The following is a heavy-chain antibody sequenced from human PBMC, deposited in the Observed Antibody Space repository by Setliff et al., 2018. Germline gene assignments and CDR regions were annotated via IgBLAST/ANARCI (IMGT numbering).Heavy chain of an antibody. CDR1: GGSISSSSYF. J-gene: IGHJ4*02. V-gene: IGHV4-39*07. Sequence: SETLSLTCTVSGGSISSSSYFWGWIRQSPGKGLEWIGSIYYTGSTYYNPSLKTRVTISVDTSKNQFSLKLSSVTAADTAVYYCASERESASRQTYFDYLGQGTMVTVSS. CDR3: ASERESASRQTYFDY. D-gene: IGHD2-15*01. CDR2: IYYTGST.